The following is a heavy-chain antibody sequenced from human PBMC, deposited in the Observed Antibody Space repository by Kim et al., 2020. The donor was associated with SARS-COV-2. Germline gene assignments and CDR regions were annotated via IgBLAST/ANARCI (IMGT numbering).Heavy chain of an antibody. J-gene: IGHJ4*02. D-gene: IGHD4-17*01. CDR2: ISYDGSNK. Sequence: GGSLRLSCAASGFTFSSYAMHWVRQAPGKGLEWVAVISYDGSNKYYADSVKGRFTISRDNSKNTLYLQMNSLRAEDTAVYYCARGAYGDYVGLVDYWGQGTLVTVSS. V-gene: IGHV3-30-3*01. CDR3: ARGAYGDYVGLVDY. CDR1: GFTFSSYA.